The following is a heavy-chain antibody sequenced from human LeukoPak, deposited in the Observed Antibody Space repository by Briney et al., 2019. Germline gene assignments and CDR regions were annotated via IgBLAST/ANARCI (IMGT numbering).Heavy chain of an antibody. CDR3: APKVPNEPAFDY. CDR2: ISSSSSYI. V-gene: IGHV3-21*01. Sequence: GGSLRLSCAASGFTFSSYSMNWVRQAPGKGLEWVSSISSSSSYIYYADSVRGLFTISRDNAKNSLYLQMKSLGAEDTAVYYCAPKVPNEPAFDYWGQGTLVTVSS. CDR1: GFTFSSYS. J-gene: IGHJ4*02.